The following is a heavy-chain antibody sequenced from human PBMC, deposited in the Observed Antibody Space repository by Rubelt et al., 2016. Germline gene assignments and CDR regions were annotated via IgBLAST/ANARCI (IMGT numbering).Heavy chain of an antibody. CDR3: ASSDDYSSYFDY. V-gene: IGHV1-8*01. CDR1: GYTFTSYD. J-gene: IGHJ4*02. Sequence: QVQLVQSGAEVKKPGASVKVSCKTSGYTFTSYDLNWVRQATGQGLEWMGWMNPNSGNTGFAQKFQGRVTITADESTSTAYLELSSLRSEDTAVYYCASSDDYSSYFDYCGQGTVVTVSS. CDR2: MNPNSGNT. D-gene: IGHD4-11*01.